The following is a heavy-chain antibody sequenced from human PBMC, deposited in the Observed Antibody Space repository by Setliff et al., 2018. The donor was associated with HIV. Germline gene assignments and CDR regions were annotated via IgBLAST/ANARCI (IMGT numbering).Heavy chain of an antibody. CDR1: GDSIGSGGYY. CDR2: IFYSGST. V-gene: IGHV4-31*03. D-gene: IGHD2-15*01. J-gene: IGHJ4*02. CDR3: ARLLVAGMLFDY. Sequence: SETLSLTCTVSGDSIGSGGYYWSWIRQHPGKGLEWIGYIFYSGSTYYNPSLKSRVTISVDTSKNQFSLRLNSVTAADTAVYYCARLLVAGMLFDYWGQGTLVTVSS.